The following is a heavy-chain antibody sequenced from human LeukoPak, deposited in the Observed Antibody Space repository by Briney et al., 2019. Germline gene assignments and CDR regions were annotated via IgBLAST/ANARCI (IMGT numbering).Heavy chain of an antibody. CDR2: GDYSGGT. D-gene: IGHD6-19*01. CDR1: GDSFSSVTDY. CDR3: AGERGEEYSSGWYKRNYFDN. Sequence: SETLSLTCTVSGDSFSSVTDYCPWIRQPPGKGLEWIATGDYSGGTHYNPSPESRVAISADMSKNQFSLKLTSVTGADTAVYYCAGERGEEYSSGWYKRNYFDNWGQGIRVTISS. V-gene: IGHV4-39*07. J-gene: IGHJ4*02.